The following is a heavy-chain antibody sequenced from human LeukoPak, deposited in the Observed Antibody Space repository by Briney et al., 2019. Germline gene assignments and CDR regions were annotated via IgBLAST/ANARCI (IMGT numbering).Heavy chain of an antibody. D-gene: IGHD5-18*01. CDR2: INPNSGGT. Sequence: ASVKVSCKASGYTFTSYDINWVRQATGQGLEWMGRINPNSGGTNYAQKFQGRVTMTRDTSISTAYMELSRLRSDDTAVYYCARGVIRGYSLYYFDYWGQGTLVTVSS. V-gene: IGHV1-2*06. CDR3: ARGVIRGYSLYYFDY. J-gene: IGHJ4*02. CDR1: GYTFTSYD.